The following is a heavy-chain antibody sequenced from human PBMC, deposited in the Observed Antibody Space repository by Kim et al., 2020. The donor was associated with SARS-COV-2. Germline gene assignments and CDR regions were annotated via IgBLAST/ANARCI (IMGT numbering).Heavy chain of an antibody. Sequence: SETLSLTCTVSGGSISSSSYYWGWIRQPPGKGLEWIGSIYYSGSTYYNPSLKSRVTISVDTSKNQFSLKLSSVTAADTAVYYCARAYYDSSGYYYSHCCDAFDIWGQGTMVTVSS. J-gene: IGHJ3*02. V-gene: IGHV4-39*07. CDR2: IYYSGST. CDR3: ARAYYDSSGYYYSHCCDAFDI. D-gene: IGHD3-22*01. CDR1: GGSISSSSYY.